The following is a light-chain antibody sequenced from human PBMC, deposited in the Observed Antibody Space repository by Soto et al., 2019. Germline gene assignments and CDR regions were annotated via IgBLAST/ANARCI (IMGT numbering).Light chain of an antibody. Sequence: EIVMTQSPATLSVSPGERATLSCRASQSVGFKLAWYQQKPGQAPRLLIYGASTRATGIPARFSGSGSGTQFTLTISRLEPEDFTVYYCHHYETFGQGTKVDIK. CDR1: QSVGFK. J-gene: IGKJ1*01. V-gene: IGKV3-15*01. CDR3: HHYET. CDR2: GAS.